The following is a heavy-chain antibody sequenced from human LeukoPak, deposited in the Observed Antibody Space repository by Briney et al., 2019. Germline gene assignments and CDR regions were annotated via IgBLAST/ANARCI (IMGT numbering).Heavy chain of an antibody. CDR1: GGSVSSGSYY. CDR3: ARGSCCGGSGYPGY. J-gene: IGHJ4*02. V-gene: IGHV4-61*03. CDR2: IYYSGST. Sequence: PSETLSLTCTVSGGSVSSGSYYWSWIRQPPGKGLEWIGYIYYSGSTNYNPSLESRVTISVDTSKIHYSLQLSSVTAADTAVYCCARGSCCGGSGYPGYWGQGTLVTVSS. D-gene: IGHD2-15*01.